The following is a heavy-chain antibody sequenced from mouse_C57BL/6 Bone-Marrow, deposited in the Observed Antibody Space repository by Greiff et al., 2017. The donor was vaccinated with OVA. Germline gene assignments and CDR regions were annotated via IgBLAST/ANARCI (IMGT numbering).Heavy chain of an antibody. Sequence: VKLVESGAELARPGASVKLSCKASGYTFTNYGISWVKQRTGQGLEWIGEIYPRSGNTNYNEKFKGKATLTADKSSRTAYMELRSLTSDDSAVYFCARGSFWFAYWGQGTLVTVSA. CDR2: IYPRSGNT. CDR1: GYTFTNYG. J-gene: IGHJ3*01. CDR3: ARGSFWFAY. V-gene: IGHV1-81*01.